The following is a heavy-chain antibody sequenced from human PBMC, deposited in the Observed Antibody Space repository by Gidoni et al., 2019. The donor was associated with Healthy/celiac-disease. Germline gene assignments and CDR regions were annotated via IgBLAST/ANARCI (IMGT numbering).Heavy chain of an antibody. D-gene: IGHD3-22*01. V-gene: IGHV1-18*01. J-gene: IGHJ4*02. CDR2: ISAYNGNT. CDR1: GYTFTSYG. CDR3: ARIPLPYYYDSSGYYYAPLDY. Sequence: QVQLVQSGAEVKKPGASVKVSCKASGYTFTSYGISWVRQAPGQGLEWMGWISAYNGNTNYAQKLQGRVTMTTDTSTSTAYMELRSLRSDDTSVYYCARIPLPYYYDSSGYYYAPLDYWGQGTLVTVSS.